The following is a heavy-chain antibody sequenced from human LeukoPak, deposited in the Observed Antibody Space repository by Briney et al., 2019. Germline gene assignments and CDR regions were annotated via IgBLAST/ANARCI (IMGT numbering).Heavy chain of an antibody. CDR2: IKQDGSEK. D-gene: IGHD3-16*02. V-gene: IGHV3-7*03. Sequence: GGSLRLSCAASGFTFSGYWMSWVRQAPGKGLEWVANIKQDGSEKYYVDSVKGRFTISRDNAKNSLYLQMNSLRAEDTAVYYCARDRHYDYVWGSYRHTGDAFDIWGQGTMVTVSS. CDR3: ARDRHYDYVWGSYRHTGDAFDI. J-gene: IGHJ3*02. CDR1: GFTFSGYW.